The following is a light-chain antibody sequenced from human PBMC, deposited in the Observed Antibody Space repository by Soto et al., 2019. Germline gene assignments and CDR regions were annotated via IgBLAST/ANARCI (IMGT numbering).Light chain of an antibody. J-gene: IGKJ5*01. CDR2: GAY. Sequence: EVVMTQSPATLSVSPGQRSTLSCRASQSVSDNLAWYQQKPGQAPRLLIYGAYIRATGVPARFSGSGSGTDFTRTINSLEPDDFAVYYCQQRDSCPITFGQGTRLEIK. CDR1: QSVSDN. CDR3: QQRDSCPIT. V-gene: IGKV3-15*01.